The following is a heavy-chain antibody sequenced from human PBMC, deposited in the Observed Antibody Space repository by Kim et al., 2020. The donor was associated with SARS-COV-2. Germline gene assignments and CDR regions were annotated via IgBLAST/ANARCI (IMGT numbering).Heavy chain of an antibody. J-gene: IGHJ5*02. Sequence: SETLSLTCAIYGGSFSGYYWSWIRQPPGKGLEWVGEINHSGSTNYNPSLKSRVTISVDTSKNQFSLKLSSVTAADTAVYYCARRPPYSSSWYGYNWFDPWGQGTLVPVSS. CDR3: ARRPPYSSSWYGYNWFDP. CDR1: GGSFSGYY. CDR2: INHSGST. D-gene: IGHD6-13*01. V-gene: IGHV4-34*01.